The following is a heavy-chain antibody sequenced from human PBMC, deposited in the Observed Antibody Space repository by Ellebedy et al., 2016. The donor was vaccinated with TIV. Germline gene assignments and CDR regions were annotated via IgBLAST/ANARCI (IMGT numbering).Heavy chain of an antibody. D-gene: IGHD3-16*01. CDR1: GFTLSSFW. CDR2: ANGDATIT. V-gene: IGHV3-74*01. Sequence: GESLKISCGASGFTLSSFWMHWVRQAPGKGLEWLSHANGDATITTYADAVKGRFTISRDNAKNTVYLQMNSLRAEDTAVYYCIREGLGGSFDIWGLGTMVTVSS. CDR3: IREGLGGSFDI. J-gene: IGHJ3*02.